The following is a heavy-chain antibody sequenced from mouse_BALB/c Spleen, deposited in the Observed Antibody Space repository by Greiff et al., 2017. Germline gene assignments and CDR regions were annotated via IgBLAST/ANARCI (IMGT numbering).Heavy chain of an antibody. CDR3: ARRGRMITECWFAY. CDR1: GYTFTDYA. V-gene: IGHV1S137*01. D-gene: IGHD2-4*01. J-gene: IGHJ3*01. CDR2: ISTYYGDA. Sequence: QVQLKESGAELVRPGVSVKISCKGSGYTFTDYAMHWVKQSHAKSLEWIGVISTYYGDASYNQKFKGKATMTVDKSSSTAYMELARLTSEDSAIYYCARRGRMITECWFAYWGQGTLVTVSA.